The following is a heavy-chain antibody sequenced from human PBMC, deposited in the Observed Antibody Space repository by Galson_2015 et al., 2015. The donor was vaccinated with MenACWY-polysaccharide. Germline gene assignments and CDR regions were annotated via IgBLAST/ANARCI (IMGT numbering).Heavy chain of an antibody. CDR3: TTCAVEMPFDY. V-gene: IGHV3-21*01. CDR1: GFTFSNYT. J-gene: IGHJ4*02. Sequence: SLRLSCAASGFTFSNYTMNWVRQAPGKGLEWVSSINRSSTYIYYIDSVKGRFTISRDNAKNSLYLQMTSLRAEDTAVYYCTTCAVEMPFDYWGQGILVTVSS. D-gene: IGHD5-24*01. CDR2: INRSSTYI.